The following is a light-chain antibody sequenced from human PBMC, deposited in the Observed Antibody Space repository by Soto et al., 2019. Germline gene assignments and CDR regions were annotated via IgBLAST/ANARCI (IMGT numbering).Light chain of an antibody. J-gene: IGKJ4*01. CDR3: QQLNSSPLT. Sequence: DIQLTQSPSFLSASIGDRVTITCRASQGISSYLAWYQQKPGKAPKLLIYAASNLQSGVPSRYSGSGSGTEFTLTISSLQPEDFATYYCQQLNSSPLTFGGGTKVEIK. CDR1: QGISSY. V-gene: IGKV1-9*01. CDR2: AAS.